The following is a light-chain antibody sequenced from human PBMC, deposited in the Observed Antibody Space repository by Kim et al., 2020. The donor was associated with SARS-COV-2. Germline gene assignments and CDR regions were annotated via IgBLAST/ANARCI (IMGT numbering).Light chain of an antibody. CDR1: SSDIGTYNS. CDR3: SSYTTSTTWV. V-gene: IGLV2-14*03. Sequence: QSLTLSSTGTSSDIGTYNSVSLFQQFPGRVPKLIIYDVRSRPSGVSSRFSGSKSGDTASLTISGLQAEDEADYYCSSYTTSTTWVFGGGTQLTVL. J-gene: IGLJ3*02. CDR2: DVR.